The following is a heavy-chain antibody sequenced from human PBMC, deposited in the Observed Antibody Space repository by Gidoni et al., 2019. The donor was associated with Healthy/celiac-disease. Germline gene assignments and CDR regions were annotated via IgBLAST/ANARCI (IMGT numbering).Heavy chain of an antibody. Sequence: QVQLVESGGGAVQPGRSLRLSCAASGFTFSSYGMHWVRQAPGKGLEWVAVISYDGSNKYYADSVKGRFTISRDNSKNTLYLQMNSLRAEDTAVYYCATDYYGSGSYVDYWGQGTLVTVSS. CDR1: GFTFSSYG. V-gene: IGHV3-30*03. D-gene: IGHD3-10*01. CDR2: ISYDGSNK. J-gene: IGHJ4*02. CDR3: ATDYYGSGSYVDY.